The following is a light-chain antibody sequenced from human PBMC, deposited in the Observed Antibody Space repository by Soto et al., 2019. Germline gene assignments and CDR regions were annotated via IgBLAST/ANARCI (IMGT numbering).Light chain of an antibody. Sequence: EIVLTQSPGTLSLSPGERATLSCRASQSVSSNLAWYQQKPGQAPRLLIYGASTRATGIPARFSGSGSGTDFTLTISSPQSEDFAVYHCQQYNKWPPTFGQGTKVDIK. CDR2: GAS. V-gene: IGKV3-15*01. CDR1: QSVSSN. CDR3: QQYNKWPPT. J-gene: IGKJ1*01.